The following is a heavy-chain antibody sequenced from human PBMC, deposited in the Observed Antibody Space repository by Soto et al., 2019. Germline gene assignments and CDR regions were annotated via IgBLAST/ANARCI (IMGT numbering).Heavy chain of an antibody. CDR3: ARSRGSGSYYNYFDY. CDR1: GGTFSSYT. Sequence: QVQLVRSGAEVKKPGSSVKVSCKASGGTFSSYTISWVRQAPGQGLEWMGRIIPILGIANYAQKFQGRVTISADKSTSTAYLELSSLRSEDTAVYYCARSRGSGSYYNYFDYWGQGTLVTVSS. CDR2: IIPILGIA. J-gene: IGHJ4*02. V-gene: IGHV1-69*02. D-gene: IGHD3-10*01.